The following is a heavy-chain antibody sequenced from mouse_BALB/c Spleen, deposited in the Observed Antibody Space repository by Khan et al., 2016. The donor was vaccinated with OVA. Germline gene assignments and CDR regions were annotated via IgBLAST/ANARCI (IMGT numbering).Heavy chain of an antibody. CDR2: TNPTNGRT. CDR3: ARIKNIVATYFDY. Sequence: QVQLKQSGAELVKAGASVKMSCKASGYTFTSYWMHWVQQRLGQGLEWFAETNPTNGRTYYNEKFKSKATLTVAKSSSTTYMLLRGPTFEDSAIYYCARIKNIVATYFDYWGQGTTLTVSS. J-gene: IGHJ2*01. CDR1: GYTFTSYW. D-gene: IGHD1-1*01. V-gene: IGHV1S81*02.